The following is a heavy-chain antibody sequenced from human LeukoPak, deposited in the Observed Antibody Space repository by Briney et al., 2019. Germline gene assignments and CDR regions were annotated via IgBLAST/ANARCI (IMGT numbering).Heavy chain of an antibody. CDR2: IKGDGRNI. D-gene: IGHD3-9*01. CDR1: GFTFSSYW. J-gene: IGHJ6*02. V-gene: IGHV3-74*01. CDR3: TRDLMDYDVSTGLHHYYMDV. Sequence: PGGSLRLSCVASGFTFSSYWMHWVRQDPRKGLVWVSRIKGDGRNINYADSVRGRFTISRDNAKNTLYLQMNTLRVEDMAVYYCTRDLMDYDVSTGLHHYYMDVWGQGTTVTVSS.